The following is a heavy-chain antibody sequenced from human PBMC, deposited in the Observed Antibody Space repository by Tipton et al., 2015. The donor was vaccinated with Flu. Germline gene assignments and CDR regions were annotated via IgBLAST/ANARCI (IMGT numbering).Heavy chain of an antibody. CDR2: IEYDGSDK. J-gene: IGHJ4*02. D-gene: IGHD3-16*02. V-gene: IGHV3-30*02. CDR1: GFTFSSYG. Sequence: GSLRLSCVASGFTFSSYGMHWVRQAPGKGLEWLSFIEYDGSDKYYADSVKGRFTISRDESKNTLYLQMNSLRPEDTAIYYCTRVFLSYFFDYWGQGTLVTVSS. CDR3: TRVFLSYFFDY.